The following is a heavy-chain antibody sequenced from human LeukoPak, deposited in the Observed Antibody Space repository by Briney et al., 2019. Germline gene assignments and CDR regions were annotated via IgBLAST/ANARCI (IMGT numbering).Heavy chain of an antibody. D-gene: IGHD2-8*01. V-gene: IGHV1-3*01. CDR1: GYTFSGYA. J-gene: IGHJ4*02. CDR3: ARVNGYSFDY. Sequence: ASVKVSCKASGYTFSGYAVHWVRQAPGQRFEWVGWINAGNGHTEYSQNFQGRVTITRDTTASTAYMELSSLRSEDTAIYYCARVNGYSFDYWGQGALVTVSS. CDR2: INAGNGHT.